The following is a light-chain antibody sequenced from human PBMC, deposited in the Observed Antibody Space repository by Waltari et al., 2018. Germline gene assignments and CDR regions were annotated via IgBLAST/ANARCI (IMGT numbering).Light chain of an antibody. V-gene: IGLV2-11*01. Sequence: QSALTQPRSVSGSPGQSVAISCTGTSSDVGGYNYVSWYQQDPGKAPKLMIYDVTERPSGVPDRFSGSKSGNTASLTVSGLQAEDEADYYCCSFAAGDAYVFGTGTKVSVL. CDR3: CSFAAGDAYV. J-gene: IGLJ1*01. CDR1: SSDVGGYNY. CDR2: DVT.